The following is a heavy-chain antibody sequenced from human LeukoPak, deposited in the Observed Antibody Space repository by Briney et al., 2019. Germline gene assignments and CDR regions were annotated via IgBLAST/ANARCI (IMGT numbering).Heavy chain of an antibody. CDR1: GYSFTSYW. V-gene: IGHV5-51*01. D-gene: IGHD3-10*01. J-gene: IGHJ4*02. CDR3: ARRYYYGSGSYYNFDY. Sequence: GESLKISCKGSGYSFTSYWIGWVRQMPGKGLEGMGIIYPGDSDTRYSPSFQGQVTISADKSISTAYLQWSSLKASDTAMYYCARRYYYGSGSYYNFDYWGQGTLVTVSS. CDR2: IYPGDSDT.